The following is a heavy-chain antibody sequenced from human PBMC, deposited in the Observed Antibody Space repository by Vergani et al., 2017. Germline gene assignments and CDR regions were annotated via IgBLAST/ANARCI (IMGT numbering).Heavy chain of an antibody. J-gene: IGHJ3*02. CDR3: ARDHQVDGITMVRPGRGDAFDI. V-gene: IGHV1-69*01. CDR1: GYTFTSYY. D-gene: IGHD3-10*01. Sequence: QVQLVQSGAEVKKPGASVKVSCKASGYTFTSYYMHWVRQAPGQGLEWMGGIIPIFGTANYAQKFQGRVTITADESTSTAYMELSSLRSEDTAVYYCARDHQVDGITMVRPGRGDAFDIWGQGTMVTVSS. CDR2: IIPIFGTA.